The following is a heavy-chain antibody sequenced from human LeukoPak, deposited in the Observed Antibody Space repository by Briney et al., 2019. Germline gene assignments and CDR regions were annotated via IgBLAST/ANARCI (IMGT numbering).Heavy chain of an antibody. CDR1: GFTFSSYG. CDR2: IWYDGSNK. CDR3: AKGEQWLVLYFQH. V-gene: IGHV3-33*06. D-gene: IGHD6-19*01. Sequence: PGGSLRLSCAASGFTFSSYGMHWVRQAPGKGLEWVAVIWYDGSNKYYADSVKGRFTISRDNSKNTLYLQMNSLRAEDTAVYYCAKGEQWLVLYFQHWGQGTLVTVSS. J-gene: IGHJ1*01.